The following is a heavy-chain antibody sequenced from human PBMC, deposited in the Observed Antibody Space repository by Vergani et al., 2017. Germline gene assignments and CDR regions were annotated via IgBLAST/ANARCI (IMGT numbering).Heavy chain of an antibody. Sequence: QVQLVQSGSELKKPGASVKVSCKTSGHTFSNYEMNWVRQAPGQRLEWMGWINTKTGNPTYAQDFTGRFVFSLDTSVSTAYLEINNLQPEDSAVYFCATASWAQLWVLKHRGQGTRLTVSS. CDR3: ATASWAQLWVLKH. CDR1: GHTFSNYE. CDR2: INTKTGNP. V-gene: IGHV7-4-1*02. D-gene: IGHD5-24*01. J-gene: IGHJ4*02.